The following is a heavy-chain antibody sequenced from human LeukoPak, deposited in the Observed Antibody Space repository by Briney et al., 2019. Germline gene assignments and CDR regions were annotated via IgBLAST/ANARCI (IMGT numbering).Heavy chain of an antibody. CDR1: GYSFTSYW. D-gene: IGHD6-19*01. CDR2: IYPGDSDT. V-gene: IGHV5-51*01. CDR3: ARSSGWYLLPIDY. J-gene: IGHJ4*02. Sequence: LGESLKISCKGSGYSFTSYWIGWVRQLPGKGLEWMGIIYPGDSDTRYSPSFQGQVTISADKSISTAYLQWSSLKASDTAMYYCARSSGWYLLPIDYWGQGTLVTVSS.